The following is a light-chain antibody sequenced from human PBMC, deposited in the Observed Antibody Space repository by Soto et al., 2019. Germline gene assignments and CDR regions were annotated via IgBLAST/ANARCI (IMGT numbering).Light chain of an antibody. J-gene: IGLJ2*01. Sequence: QSVLTQPPSVSAAPGQKVTISCSGSSSNIGSNYVSSYQQLPGAAPKLLIYENYERPSGIPDRFSGSKSGTSATLDITGLQTGDEADYYCGAWDNSLTGGVFGGGTKLTVL. CDR3: GAWDNSLTGGV. CDR2: ENY. V-gene: IGLV1-51*02. CDR1: SSNIGSNY.